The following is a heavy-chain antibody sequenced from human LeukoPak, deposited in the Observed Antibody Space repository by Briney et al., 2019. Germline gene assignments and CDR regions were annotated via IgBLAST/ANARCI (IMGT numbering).Heavy chain of an antibody. V-gene: IGHV1-18*01. J-gene: IGHJ4*02. CDR2: VSTNDGNT. Sequence: GASVKVSCKASGYTFTYYHIARVRQAPGQGLEWMGWVSTNDGNTVYAQRLQGRVTMTTDTSTSVAYMELRSLTSDDTAVYYCTRAPPGMTMMTDYWGQGTLVTVSS. D-gene: IGHD3-22*01. CDR1: GYTFTYYH. CDR3: TRAPPGMTMMTDY.